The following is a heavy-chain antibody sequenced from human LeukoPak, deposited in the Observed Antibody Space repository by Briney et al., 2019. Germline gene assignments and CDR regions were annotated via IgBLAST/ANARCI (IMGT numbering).Heavy chain of an antibody. D-gene: IGHD3-22*01. Sequence: GGALRLSREASGVTLDEYAMHWVPPDPRKGLEWVSGIIWSSGIIAHADSVKGRFSIARDKATNYLYLQMNRLRAEDTGLYYCANDKQGGDYYDSNGPFDYWGQGTLVTVSS. CDR2: IIWSSGII. CDR3: ANDKQGGDYYDSNGPFDY. J-gene: IGHJ4*02. CDR1: GVTLDEYA. V-gene: IGHV3-9*01.